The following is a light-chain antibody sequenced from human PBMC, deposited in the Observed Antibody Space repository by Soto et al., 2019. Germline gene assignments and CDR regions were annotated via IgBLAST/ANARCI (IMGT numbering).Light chain of an antibody. Sequence: EIVLTQSLGTVSLSAREKVTLSCRSSQSVSSSYLAWYQQKPGQPPRLLIYGASSRATGIPDRFSGSGSGTDIPITISILEPEDFGVFYCQHYDSLPITFGQGTRLDIK. CDR3: QHYDSLPIT. CDR2: GAS. J-gene: IGKJ5*01. V-gene: IGKV3-20*01. CDR1: QSVSSSY.